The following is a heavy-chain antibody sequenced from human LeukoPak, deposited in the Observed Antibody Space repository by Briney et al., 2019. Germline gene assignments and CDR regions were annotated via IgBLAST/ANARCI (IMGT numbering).Heavy chain of an antibody. CDR1: GDSVSSNSAA. CDR2: TYYRSKWCN. D-gene: IGHD3/OR15-3a*01. CDR3: ARQTGSGLFILP. Sequence: SQTLSLTCAISGDSVSSNSAAWNWIRQSPSRGLEWLGRTYYRSKWCNDFALSVKSRITINPDTPKNQFSLKLTSVTAADTAVYYCARQTGSGLFILPGGQGTLVTVSS. J-gene: IGHJ4*02. V-gene: IGHV6-1*01.